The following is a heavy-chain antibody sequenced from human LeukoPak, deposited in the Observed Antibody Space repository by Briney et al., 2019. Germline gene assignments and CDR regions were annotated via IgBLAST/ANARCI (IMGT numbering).Heavy chain of an antibody. CDR2: ISSSSSYI. V-gene: IGHV3-21*01. CDR1: GFTFSSYS. J-gene: IGHJ4*02. Sequence: GSLRPSCAASGFTFSSYSMNWVRQAPGKGLEWVSSISSSSSYIYYADSVKGRFTISRDNAKNSLYLQMNSLRAEDTAVYYCARDRAPRRLGDCTDYWGQGTLVTVSS. D-gene: IGHD2-21*02. CDR3: ARDRAPRRLGDCTDY.